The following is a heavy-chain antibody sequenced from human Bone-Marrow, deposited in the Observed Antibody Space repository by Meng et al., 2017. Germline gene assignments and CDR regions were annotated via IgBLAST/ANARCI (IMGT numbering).Heavy chain of an antibody. D-gene: IGHD2-15*01. J-gene: IGHJ5*02. V-gene: IGHV1-18*01. Sequence: QVQLVQSGAGVKKPWASVKVSCKASGYTFTSYGISWVRQAPGQGLEWMGWISAYNGNTNYAQKLQGRVTMTTDTSTSTAYMELRSLRSDDTAVYYCARDPDCSGGSCYVEGNWFDPWGQGTLVTVSS. CDR2: ISAYNGNT. CDR3: ARDPDCSGGSCYVEGNWFDP. CDR1: GYTFTSYG.